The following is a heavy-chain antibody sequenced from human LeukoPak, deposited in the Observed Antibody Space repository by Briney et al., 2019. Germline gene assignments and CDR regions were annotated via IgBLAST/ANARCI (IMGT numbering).Heavy chain of an antibody. D-gene: IGHD3-3*01. CDR2: IYSGGSA. Sequence: GGSLRLSCAASGFTVSSNYMSWVRQAPGKGLEWVSVIYSGGSAYYADSVKGRFTISRDNSKNTLYLQMNSLRAEDTALYYCARRMDFWSGFDRYYFDYWGQGTLVTVSS. V-gene: IGHV3-53*01. CDR3: ARRMDFWSGFDRYYFDY. CDR1: GFTVSSNY. J-gene: IGHJ4*02.